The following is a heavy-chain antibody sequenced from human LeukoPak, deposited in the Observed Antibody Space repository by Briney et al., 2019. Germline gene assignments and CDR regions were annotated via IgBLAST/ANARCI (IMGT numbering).Heavy chain of an antibody. Sequence: ASVKVSCKASGGTFSSYAISWVRQAPGRGLEWMGGIIPIFGTANYAQKFQGRVTITADESTSTAYMELSSLRSEDTAVYYCARGIDYGDYDNWFDPWGQGTLVTVSS. CDR2: IIPIFGTA. V-gene: IGHV1-69*13. J-gene: IGHJ5*02. CDR1: GGTFSSYA. D-gene: IGHD4-17*01. CDR3: ARGIDYGDYDNWFDP.